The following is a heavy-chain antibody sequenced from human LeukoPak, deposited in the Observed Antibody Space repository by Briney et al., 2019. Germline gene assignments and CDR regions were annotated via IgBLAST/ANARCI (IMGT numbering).Heavy chain of an antibody. CDR3: ARESDRYCYSTSCPNWYDP. Sequence: SETLSLTCTVSGGSISSSSYSWGWIRQPPGKGLEWIGSIYYSGSTYYNPSLKSRVTISVDTSKNQFSLKLSSVTAADTAVYYCARESDRYCYSTSCPNWYDPWGQGTLVTVSS. CDR2: IYYSGST. D-gene: IGHD2-2*01. CDR1: GGSISSSSYS. J-gene: IGHJ5*02. V-gene: IGHV4-39*07.